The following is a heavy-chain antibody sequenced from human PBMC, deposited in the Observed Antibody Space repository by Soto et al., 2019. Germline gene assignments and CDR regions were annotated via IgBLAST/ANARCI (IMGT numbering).Heavy chain of an antibody. D-gene: IGHD3-10*01. CDR1: GFTLSGRS. V-gene: IGHV3-74*01. CDR3: ARGWFGPDV. CDR2: IDNAGTDS. J-gene: IGHJ6*04. Sequence: EVQLVESGGGLVQPGGSLRLSCADSGFTLSGRSMHWVRQAPGKGLVWVSGIDNAGTDSTYADSVKGRFTSSRDNAKNMLYLQMSSLRVEDTAVYYCARGWFGPDVWGKGTTVTVSS.